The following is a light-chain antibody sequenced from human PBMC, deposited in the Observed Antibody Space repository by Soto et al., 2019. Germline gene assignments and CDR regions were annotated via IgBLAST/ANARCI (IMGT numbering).Light chain of an antibody. J-gene: IGLJ3*02. CDR2: EVS. CDR3: SSYTSSGTLV. CDR1: SSDVGGYNY. Sequence: QSVLTQPASVSGSPGQSITISCTGTSSDVGGYNYVSWYQQRPGKAPKLMIFEVSNRPSGVSNRFSGSKSGNTASLTISELQAEDEADYYCSSYTSSGTLVFGGGTKLTVL. V-gene: IGLV2-14*01.